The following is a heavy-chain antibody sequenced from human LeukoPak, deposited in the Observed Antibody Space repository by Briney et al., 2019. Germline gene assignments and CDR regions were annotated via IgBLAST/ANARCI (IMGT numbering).Heavy chain of an antibody. V-gene: IGHV1-2*02. J-gene: IGHJ3*01. D-gene: IGHD6-19*01. CDR2: INPNSGGT. CDR1: GYTFTAYY. CDR3: AKDWLSGSFDAFDV. Sequence: ASVKVSCKASGYTFTAYYIHWVRQAPGQGLEWLGWINPNSGGTHYPQNFQGRATMTRDTSVTTAYMELSGLRSDDTAVYYCAKDWLSGSFDAFDVWGQGTMVTVSS.